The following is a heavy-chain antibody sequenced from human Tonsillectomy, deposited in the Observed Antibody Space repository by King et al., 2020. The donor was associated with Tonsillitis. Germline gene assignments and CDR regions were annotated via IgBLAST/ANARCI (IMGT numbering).Heavy chain of an antibody. CDR2: ISYDGNNK. CDR3: ARVGGDCSSTSCYGNYYYYMDV. V-gene: IGHV3-30*01. Sequence: VQLVESGGGVVQPGRSLRLSCAASGFTFSTYAIHWVRQAPGKGLEWVAVISYDGNNKYYADSVKGLLTISRDNSKNTLYLQMNSLRAEETAVYYCARVGGDCSSTSCYGNYYYYMDVWGKGTTVTVSS. J-gene: IGHJ6*03. CDR1: GFTFSTYA. D-gene: IGHD2-2*01.